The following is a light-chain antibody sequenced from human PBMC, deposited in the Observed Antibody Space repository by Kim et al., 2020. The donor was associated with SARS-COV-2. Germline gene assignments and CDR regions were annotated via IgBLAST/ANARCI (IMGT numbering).Light chain of an antibody. CDR2: GAS. Sequence: PGERVTLSCRASQSVSSSYLTWYQQKPGQAPRLLIYGASTRATGVPARFSGSVSGTDFTLTISSLQPEDFAVYYCQQDYNLPLTFGGGTKVDIK. CDR1: QSVSSSY. J-gene: IGKJ4*01. CDR3: QQDYNLPLT. V-gene: IGKV3D-7*01.